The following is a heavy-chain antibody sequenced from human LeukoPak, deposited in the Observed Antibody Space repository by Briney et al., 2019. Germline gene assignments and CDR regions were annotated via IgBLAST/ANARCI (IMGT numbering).Heavy chain of an antibody. V-gene: IGHV4-59*08. CDR2: IYYSGST. J-gene: IGHJ4*02. D-gene: IGHD2-15*01. CDR3: ARHFTSEKGYCSGGSCYGEYYFDY. CDR1: GGSISRYY. Sequence: SETLSLTCTVSGGSISRYYWSWIRQPPGKGLEWIGYIYYSGSTNYNPPLKSRVAISVDTSKNQFSLKLSSVTAADTAVYYCARHFTSEKGYCSGGSCYGEYYFDYWGQGTLVTVSS.